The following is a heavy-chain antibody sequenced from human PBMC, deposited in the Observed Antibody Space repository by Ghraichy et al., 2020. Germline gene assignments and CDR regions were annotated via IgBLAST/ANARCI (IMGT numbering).Heavy chain of an antibody. Sequence: SETLSLTCTVSGGSISSSSYYWGWIRQPPGKGLEWIGSIYYSGSTYYNPSLKSRVTISVDTSKNQFSLKLSSVTAADTAVYYCARHPGGVVVPAAPLDWYFDLWGRGTLVTVSS. CDR2: IYYSGST. J-gene: IGHJ2*01. CDR3: ARHPGGVVVPAAPLDWYFDL. D-gene: IGHD2-2*01. CDR1: GGSISSSSYY. V-gene: IGHV4-39*01.